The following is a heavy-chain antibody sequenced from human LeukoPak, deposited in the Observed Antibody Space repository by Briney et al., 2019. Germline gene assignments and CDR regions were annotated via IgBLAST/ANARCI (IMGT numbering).Heavy chain of an antibody. CDR3: ARVLVDCSGGSCYYFDY. CDR2: IYYSGSP. Sequence: SQTLSLTCTVSGGSISSGDYYWSWIRQPPGKGLEWIGYIYYSGSPYSNPSLKSRLTISVDTSKNQFSLKLSSVTAADTAVYYCARVLVDCSGGSCYYFDYWGQGTLVTVSS. CDR1: GGSISSGDYY. D-gene: IGHD2-15*01. V-gene: IGHV4-30-4*01. J-gene: IGHJ4*02.